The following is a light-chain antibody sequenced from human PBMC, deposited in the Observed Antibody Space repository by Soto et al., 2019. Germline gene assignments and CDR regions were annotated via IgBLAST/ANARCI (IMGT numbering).Light chain of an antibody. CDR2: GAS. CDR3: QHYGPPRYT. Sequence: EIVLTQSPGTLSLSPGERATLSCRASQSVSSNFLAWYQQKPGQPPRLLMYGASSRATSIPDRFSGSGSGTDFTLTISRLEPEDVAVYYCQHYGPPRYTFGQGTKLEIK. CDR1: QSVSSNF. J-gene: IGKJ2*01. V-gene: IGKV3-20*01.